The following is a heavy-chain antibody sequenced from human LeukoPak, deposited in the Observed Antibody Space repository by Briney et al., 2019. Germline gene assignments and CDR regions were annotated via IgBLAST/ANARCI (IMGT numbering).Heavy chain of an antibody. CDR2: ISSGSSTI. Sequence: GGSLRLSCAASGFTFSSYSMNWVRQAPGKGLEWVSYISSGSSTIYYADSVKGRFTISRDNAKNSLYLQMNSLRAEDSAVYYCARVRHCSSTSCYTRNGAFDIWGQGTMVTVSS. J-gene: IGHJ3*02. CDR3: ARVRHCSSTSCYTRNGAFDI. V-gene: IGHV3-48*01. CDR1: GFTFSSYS. D-gene: IGHD2-2*02.